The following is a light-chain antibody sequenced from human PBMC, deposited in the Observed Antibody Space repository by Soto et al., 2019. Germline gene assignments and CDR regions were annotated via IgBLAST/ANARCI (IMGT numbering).Light chain of an antibody. CDR1: QSISSY. V-gene: IGKV1-39*01. CDR3: QQSYSIQWT. CDR2: AAS. J-gene: IGKJ1*01. Sequence: IQLHQSXSTLSASVGDRVPITCRASQSISSYLNWYQQKPGKAPKVLIYAASSLQSGVPSRFSGSGSGTDFTLTIRSLQPEDFATYYCQQSYSIQWTFGHGPKADI.